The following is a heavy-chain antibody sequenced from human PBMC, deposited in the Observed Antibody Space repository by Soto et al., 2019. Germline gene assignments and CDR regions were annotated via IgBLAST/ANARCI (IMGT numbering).Heavy chain of an antibody. CDR1: GGTFSSYA. D-gene: IGHD3-22*01. V-gene: IGHV1-69*06. J-gene: IGHJ4*02. CDR2: IIPIFGTA. Sequence: QVQLVQSGAEVKKPGSSVKVSCKASGGTFSSYAISWVRQAPGQGLEWMGGIIPIFGTANYAQKFQGRVTITADKSTSTAYMELGSLRSEDTAVYYCARVDIDSSCLNDLGPYYFDYWGQGTLVTVSS. CDR3: ARVDIDSSCLNDLGPYYFDY.